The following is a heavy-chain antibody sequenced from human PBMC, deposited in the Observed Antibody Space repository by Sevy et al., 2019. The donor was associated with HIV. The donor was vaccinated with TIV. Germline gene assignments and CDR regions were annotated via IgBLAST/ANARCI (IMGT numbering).Heavy chain of an antibody. CDR3: ARRELAAFDI. Sequence: GGSLRLSCAASGFTVSSNYMSWVRQAPGKGLEWVSVIYSGGSTYYADSAKGRFNISRDNSKNTLYLQMNSLRAEDTAVYYCARRELAAFDIWGQGTMVTVSS. CDR1: GFTVSSNY. V-gene: IGHV3-66*02. D-gene: IGHD1-26*01. J-gene: IGHJ3*02. CDR2: IYSGGST.